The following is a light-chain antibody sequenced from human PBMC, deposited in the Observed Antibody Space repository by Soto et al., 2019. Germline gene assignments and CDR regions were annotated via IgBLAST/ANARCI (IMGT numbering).Light chain of an antibody. CDR2: EVN. Sequence: QSVLTQPPSASGSPGQSVSISCSGGSSDVGGSKYVSWYQVKPGKAPKLIIYEVNRRHEGAPYRFSGSKSGNTASLTVSGLQAEDDGDYYCFSYADSNNFVFGSGTKVTV. J-gene: IGLJ1*01. CDR3: FSYADSNNFV. V-gene: IGLV2-8*01. CDR1: SSDVGGSKY.